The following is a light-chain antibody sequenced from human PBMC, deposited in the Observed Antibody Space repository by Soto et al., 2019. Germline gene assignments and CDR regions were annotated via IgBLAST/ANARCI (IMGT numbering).Light chain of an antibody. CDR3: QHYNSYSET. J-gene: IGKJ1*01. Sequence: GDRGTITFRASQSISSWLAWYQQKPGKAPKLLIYKASTLKSGVPSRFSGSGSGTEFTLTISSLQPDDFATYYCQHYNSYSETFGQGTKVDIK. CDR2: KAS. V-gene: IGKV1-5*03. CDR1: QSISSW.